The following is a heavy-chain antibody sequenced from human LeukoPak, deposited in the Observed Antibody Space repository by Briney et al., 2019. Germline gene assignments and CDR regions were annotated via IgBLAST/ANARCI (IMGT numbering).Heavy chain of an antibody. CDR3: ARAVDFSFVS. V-gene: IGHV3-74*01. J-gene: IGHJ4*02. CDR1: GFTFSSYL. Sequence: GGSLRLSCAASGFTFSSYLMHWVRQAPGKGLVWVSRINNDESRATYADSVKGRFTISRDNAKNTLFLQMNSLRAEDTAVYYCARAVDFSFVSWGQGTLVTVSS. D-gene: IGHD4-11*01. CDR2: INNDESRA.